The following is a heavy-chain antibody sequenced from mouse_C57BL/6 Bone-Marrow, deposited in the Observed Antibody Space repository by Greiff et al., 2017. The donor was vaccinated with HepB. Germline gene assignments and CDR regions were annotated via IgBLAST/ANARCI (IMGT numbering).Heavy chain of an antibody. J-gene: IGHJ2*01. CDR1: GYTFTDYY. CDR2: IFPGSGST. Sequence: QVQLQQSGPELVKPGASVKISCKASGYTFTDYYINWVKQRPGQGLEWIGWIFPGSGSTYYNEKFKGKATLTVDKSSSTAYMLLSSLTSEDSAVYVCAGYYDYDPYYFDYWGQGTTLTVSS. D-gene: IGHD2-4*01. V-gene: IGHV1-75*01. CDR3: AGYYDYDPYYFDY.